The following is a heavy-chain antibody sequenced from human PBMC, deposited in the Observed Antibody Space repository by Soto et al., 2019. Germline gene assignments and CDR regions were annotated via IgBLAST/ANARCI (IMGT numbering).Heavy chain of an antibody. Sequence: SETLSLTCTVSGGSISSGDYYWSWIRQPPGKGLEWIGYIYYSGSTYYNPSLKSRVTISVDTSKNQFSLKLSSVTAADTAVYYCAREAPGSYLDYWGQGTLVTVSS. J-gene: IGHJ4*02. V-gene: IGHV4-30-4*01. CDR2: IYYSGST. CDR1: GGSISSGDYY. D-gene: IGHD1-26*01. CDR3: AREAPGSYLDY.